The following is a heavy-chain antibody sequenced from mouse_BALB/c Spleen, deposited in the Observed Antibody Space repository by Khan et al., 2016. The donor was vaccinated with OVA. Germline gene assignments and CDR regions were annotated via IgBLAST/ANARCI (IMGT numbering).Heavy chain of an antibody. V-gene: IGHV3-8*02. Sequence: EVQLQESGPSLVNPSQTLSLTCSVTGDSITSGFWNWIRKFPGNKFEYLGYITYSGNTYYNPSLKSRISITRDTSKSQYYLQLNSVTTEDTATYYCARSYGSWAMDYWGQGTSVTVSS. D-gene: IGHD1-1*01. J-gene: IGHJ4*01. CDR1: GDSITSGF. CDR2: ITYSGNT. CDR3: ARSYGSWAMDY.